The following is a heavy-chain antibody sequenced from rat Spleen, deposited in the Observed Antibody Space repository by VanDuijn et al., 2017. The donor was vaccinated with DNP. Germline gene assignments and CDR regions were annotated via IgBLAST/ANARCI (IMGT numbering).Heavy chain of an antibody. D-gene: IGHD1-11*01. CDR2: ISYDGSST. CDR1: GFTFSDHN. Sequence: EVQLVESGGDLVQPGRSLKLSCAVSGFTFSDHNMAWVRQAPKKGLEWVATISYDGSSTYYRDSVKGRFSLSRDNAKSTLYLQVNSLRSEDTAIYYGARGPNYGGYADYFDYWGQGVMVTVSS. CDR3: ARGPNYGGYADYFDY. V-gene: IGHV5-7*01. J-gene: IGHJ2*01.